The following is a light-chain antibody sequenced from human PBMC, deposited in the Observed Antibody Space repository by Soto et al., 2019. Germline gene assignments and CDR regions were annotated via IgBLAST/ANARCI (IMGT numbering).Light chain of an antibody. V-gene: IGKV3-11*01. CDR1: QSVSRY. J-gene: IGKJ4*01. Sequence: EIVLTQSPATLSLSPGERATLSCRASQSVSRYLAWYQQKPGQAPRLLIYDASNRATGIPARFSGSGSGTDFTLPISSLEPEDFAVYSCQQRSDWPSTFGGGTKVQIK. CDR3: QQRSDWPST. CDR2: DAS.